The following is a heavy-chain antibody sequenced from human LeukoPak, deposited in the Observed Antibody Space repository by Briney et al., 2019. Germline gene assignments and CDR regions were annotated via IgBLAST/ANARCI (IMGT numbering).Heavy chain of an antibody. Sequence: SETLSLTCTVSGYSISNGYYWGWIRQPPGKGLEWVGSISHRGSTYYNPSLRSRITISLDRSKQKFSLKLSSVTAADTAVYYCARGGYYYDSTSYYSLDYWGQGTLVTVSS. D-gene: IGHD3-22*01. J-gene: IGHJ4*02. CDR1: GYSISNGYY. CDR2: ISHRGST. V-gene: IGHV4-38-2*02. CDR3: ARGGYYYDSTSYYSLDY.